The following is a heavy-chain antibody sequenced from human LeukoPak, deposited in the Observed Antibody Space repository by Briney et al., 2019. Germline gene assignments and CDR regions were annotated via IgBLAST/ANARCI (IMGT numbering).Heavy chain of an antibody. CDR3: ARADLGYCSGGSCYWVDY. Sequence: PSETLSLTCTVSGGSISSYYWSWIRQPAGKGLEWIGRIYTSGSTNYNPSLKSRVTMSVGTSKNQFSLKLSSVTAADTAVYYCARADLGYCSGGSCYWVDYWGQGTLVTVSS. D-gene: IGHD2-15*01. CDR1: GGSISSYY. CDR2: IYTSGST. J-gene: IGHJ4*02. V-gene: IGHV4-4*07.